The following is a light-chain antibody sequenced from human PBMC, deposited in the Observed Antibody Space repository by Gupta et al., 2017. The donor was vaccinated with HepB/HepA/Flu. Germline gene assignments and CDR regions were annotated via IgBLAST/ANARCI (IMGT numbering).Light chain of an antibody. CDR2: KIS. J-gene: IGKJ1*01. CDR1: ESLVHNNGDTY. Sequence: DDVLTQSPLSSPVTLVESASISCRCSESLVHNNGDTYFSWLQQRPGQPPRLLIYKISQRLSGVPDRFSGSGAGTQFTLTISRVQAEDVGVYYCKQSTHFPRTFGQGTKVEI. CDR3: KQSTHFPRT. V-gene: IGKV2-24*01.